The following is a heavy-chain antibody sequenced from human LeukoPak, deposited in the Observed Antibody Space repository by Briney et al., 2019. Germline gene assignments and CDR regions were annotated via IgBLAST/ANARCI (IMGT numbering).Heavy chain of an antibody. D-gene: IGHD6-19*01. CDR2: IYPGDSDT. CDR3: ARRVAVAGVGFDY. J-gene: IGHJ4*02. CDR1: GYSFTSYW. Sequence: GESLKISCKGSGYSFTSYWIGWVRQVPGKGLEWMGIIYPGDSDTRYSPSFQGQVTISADKSISTAYLQWSSLKASDTAMYYCARRVAVAGVGFDYWGQGTLVTVSS. V-gene: IGHV5-51*01.